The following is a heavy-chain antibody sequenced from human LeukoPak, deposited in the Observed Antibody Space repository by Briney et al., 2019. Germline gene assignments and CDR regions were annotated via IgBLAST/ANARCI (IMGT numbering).Heavy chain of an antibody. Sequence: GGSLRLSCAASGFTFSSYAMHWVRQAPGKGLEWVAVISYDGSNKYYADSVKSRFTISRDNSKNTLYLQMNSLRAEDTAVYYCARDYRGYSGYDHLAYWGQGTLVTVSS. CDR1: GFTFSSYA. D-gene: IGHD5-12*01. J-gene: IGHJ4*02. CDR3: ARDYRGYSGYDHLAY. CDR2: ISYDGSNK. V-gene: IGHV3-30*04.